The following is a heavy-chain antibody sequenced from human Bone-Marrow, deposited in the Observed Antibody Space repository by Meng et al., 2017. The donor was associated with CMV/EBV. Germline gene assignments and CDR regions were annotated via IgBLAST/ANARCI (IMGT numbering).Heavy chain of an antibody. J-gene: IGHJ4*02. CDR3: ARDILWDCSGGSCYSPFDY. D-gene: IGHD2-15*01. CDR2: MSSSGNTM. Sequence: RDYYMSWIRQAPGKGLEWVSYMSSSGNTMYYADSVKGRFPISRDNAKNSLNLQMNSLRAEDTAVYYCARDILWDCSGGSCYSPFDYWGQGTLVTVSS. CDR1: RDYY. V-gene: IGHV3-11*01.